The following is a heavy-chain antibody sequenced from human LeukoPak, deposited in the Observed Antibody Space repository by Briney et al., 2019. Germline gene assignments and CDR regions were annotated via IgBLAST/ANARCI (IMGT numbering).Heavy chain of an antibody. D-gene: IGHD5-18*01. V-gene: IGHV3-74*01. CDR3: ERDTGYGFAN. CDR2: ITSDGSST. J-gene: IGHJ4*02. Sequence: GGSLRLSCAASGFTFRSHWMHWVRQVPGKGLAWVSRITSDGSSTSYADSVKGRFTISRDNAKNTLYLQMNSLRAEDTAVYYCERDTGYGFANWGQGTLVTVSS. CDR1: GFTFRSHW.